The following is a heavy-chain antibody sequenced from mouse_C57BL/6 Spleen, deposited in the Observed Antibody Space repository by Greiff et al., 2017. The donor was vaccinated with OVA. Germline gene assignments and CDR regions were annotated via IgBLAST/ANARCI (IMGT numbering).Heavy chain of an antibody. V-gene: IGHV1-82*01. CDR3: ARGDYYGSSHWYFDV. CDR2: IYPGDGDT. J-gene: IGHJ1*03. D-gene: IGHD1-1*01. Sequence: VQLVESGPELVKPGASVKISCKASGYAFSSSWMNWVKQRPGKGLEWIGRIYPGDGDTNYNGKFKGKATLTADKSSSTAYMQLSSLTSEDSAVYFCARGDYYGSSHWYFDVWGTGTTVTVSS. CDR1: GYAFSSSW.